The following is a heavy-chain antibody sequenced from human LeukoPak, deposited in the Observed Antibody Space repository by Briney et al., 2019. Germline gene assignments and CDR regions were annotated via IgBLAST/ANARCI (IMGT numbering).Heavy chain of an antibody. CDR3: ARDPGLYYFDY. V-gene: IGHV3-33*08. D-gene: IGHD3/OR15-3a*01. CDR1: GFTFNNAW. J-gene: IGHJ4*02. Sequence: GGSLRLSCAASGFTFNNAWMSWVRQAPGKGLEWVAVIWYDGSNKYYADSVKGRFTISRDNSKNTLYLQMNSLRAEDTAVYYCARDPGLYYFDYWGQGTLVTVSS. CDR2: IWYDGSNK.